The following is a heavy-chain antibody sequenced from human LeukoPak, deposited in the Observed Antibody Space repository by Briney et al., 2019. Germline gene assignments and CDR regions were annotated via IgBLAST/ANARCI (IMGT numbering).Heavy chain of an antibody. CDR1: GFTFSSYA. D-gene: IGHD6-13*01. J-gene: IGHJ1*01. CDR2: ISYDGSNK. CDR3: ARLVTPGIAAGYFQH. Sequence: GGSLRLSCAASGFTFSSYAMHWVRQAPGKGLEWVAVISYDGSNKYYADSVKGRFTISRDNSKNTLYLQMNSLRAEDTAMYYCARLVTPGIAAGYFQHWGQGTLATVSS. V-gene: IGHV3-30*04.